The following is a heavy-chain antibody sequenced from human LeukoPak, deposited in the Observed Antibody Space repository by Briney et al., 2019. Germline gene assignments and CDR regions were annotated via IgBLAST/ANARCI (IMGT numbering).Heavy chain of an antibody. J-gene: IGHJ6*02. CDR1: GFTFSSYG. V-gene: IGHV3-64D*09. CDR2: ISSNGGST. CDR3: VKSKYYYYYNMDV. Sequence: PGRSLRLSCAASGFTFSSYGMHWARQAPGKGLEYVSAISSNGGSTYYADSVKGRFTISRDNSKNTLYLQMSSLRAEDTAVYYCVKSKYYYYYNMDVWGQGTTVTVSS. D-gene: IGHD2/OR15-2a*01.